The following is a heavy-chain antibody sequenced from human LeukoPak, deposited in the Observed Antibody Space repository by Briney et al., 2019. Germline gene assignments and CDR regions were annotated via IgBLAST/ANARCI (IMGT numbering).Heavy chain of an antibody. CDR2: ISAYNGNT. Sequence: ASVKVSCKASGYTFTSCGISWVRQAPGQGLEWMGWISAYNGNTNYAQKLQGRVTMTTDTSTSTAYMELRSLRSDDTAVYYCARVAIKMSAFGIWGQGTMVTVSS. J-gene: IGHJ3*02. CDR3: ARVAIKMSAFGI. CDR1: GYTFTSCG. V-gene: IGHV1-18*01.